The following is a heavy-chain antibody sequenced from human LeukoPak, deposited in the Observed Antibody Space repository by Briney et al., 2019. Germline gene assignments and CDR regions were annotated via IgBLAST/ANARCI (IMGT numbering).Heavy chain of an antibody. CDR2: ISGSGGST. V-gene: IGHV3-23*01. D-gene: IGHD3-22*01. J-gene: IGHJ4*02. CDR1: GFTFSSYA. CDR3: AKAAYYDSSGYCFDY. Sequence: GGSLRPSCAASGFTFSSYAMSWVRQAPGKGLEWVSAISGSGGSTYYADSVKGRFTISRDNSKNTLYLQMNSLRAEDTAVYYCAKAAYYDSSGYCFDYWGQGTLVTVSS.